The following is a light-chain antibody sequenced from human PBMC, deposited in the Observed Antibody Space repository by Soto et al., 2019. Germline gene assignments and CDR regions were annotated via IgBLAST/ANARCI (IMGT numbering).Light chain of an antibody. V-gene: IGLV2-11*01. CDR1: ISDVGGYNY. Sequence: QSVLTQPRSVSGSPGQSVTISCTGTISDVGGYNYVSWHQQHPGKAPKLMIYDVNKRPSGVPNRFSASKSGNTASLTISGLQADDEADYYCCSYSGNYPYVFGTGTKVTVL. J-gene: IGLJ1*01. CDR3: CSYSGNYPYV. CDR2: DVN.